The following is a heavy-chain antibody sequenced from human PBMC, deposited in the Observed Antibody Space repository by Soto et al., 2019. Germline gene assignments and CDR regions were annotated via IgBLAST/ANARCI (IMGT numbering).Heavy chain of an antibody. J-gene: IGHJ6*02. CDR2: IIPFFGTT. Sequence: QVQLVQSGAEVKKPGSSVKVSCKASGGTFSSYSINWVRQAPGQGLEWMGGIIPFFGTTSYAQKFQGRVTITADASTSTVYMELSSLTSEDTALYYCSTSVYCTFTTCYSYSGLDVWGQGTTVTVSS. D-gene: IGHD2-8*01. V-gene: IGHV1-69*01. CDR3: STSVYCTFTTCYSYSGLDV. CDR1: GGTFSSYS.